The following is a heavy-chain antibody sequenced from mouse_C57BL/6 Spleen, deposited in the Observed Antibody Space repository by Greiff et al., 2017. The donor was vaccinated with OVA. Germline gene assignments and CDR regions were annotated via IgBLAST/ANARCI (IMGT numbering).Heavy chain of an antibody. J-gene: IGHJ4*01. V-gene: IGHV1-66*01. CDR1: GYSFTSYY. CDR3: ARSVYDPYYYAMDY. Sequence: QVQLQQSGPELVKPGASVKISCKASGYSFTSYYIHWVKQRPGQGLEWIGWIYPGSGNTKYNEKFKGKATLTADTSSSTAYMQLSSLTSEDSAVYYCARSVYDPYYYAMDYWGQGTSVTVSS. CDR2: IYPGSGNT. D-gene: IGHD2-3*01.